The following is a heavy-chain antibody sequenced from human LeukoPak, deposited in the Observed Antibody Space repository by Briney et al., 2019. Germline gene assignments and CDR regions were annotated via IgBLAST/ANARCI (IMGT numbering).Heavy chain of an antibody. CDR2: IGISDDT. J-gene: IGHJ4*02. D-gene: IGHD6-19*01. CDR1: GFTLRSYD. V-gene: IGHV3-13*01. Sequence: GGSLRLSCAASGFTLRSYDMHWVRQVTGKGLEWVSAIGISDDTYYQGSVKGRFTISRENAKNSLYLQMNSLTAGDTAVYYCARGGIQVSGIDEIDYWGQGALVTVSS. CDR3: ARGGIQVSGIDEIDY.